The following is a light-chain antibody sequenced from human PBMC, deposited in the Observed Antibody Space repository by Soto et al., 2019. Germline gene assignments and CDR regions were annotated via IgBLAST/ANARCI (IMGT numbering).Light chain of an antibody. CDR2: DAS. CDR1: HTISSW. CDR3: QHYDSSSPYS. Sequence: IQMTQSPSTLSASVGDRVTITCRASHTISSWLAWYQQKLGKAPKLLIYDASTLQSGVPSRFSGSGSGTEFTLTISSLQPDDFATYFCQHYDSSSPYSFGQGTKVEIK. V-gene: IGKV1-5*01. J-gene: IGKJ2*03.